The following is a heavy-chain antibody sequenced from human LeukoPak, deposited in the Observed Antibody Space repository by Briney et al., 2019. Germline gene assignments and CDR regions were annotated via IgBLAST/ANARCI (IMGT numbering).Heavy chain of an antibody. CDR2: ITSSGGNI. CDR1: GFTFSYYT. J-gene: IGHJ6*03. CDR3: ARVKAGATISDFYYYYMDV. V-gene: IGHV3-64*01. Sequence: GGSLRLSCAASGFTFSYYTMRWVRQAPGKRLELVSAITSSGGNIHYTNSVKGRFTISRDNSKNSLYLQMGGLRTEDMAVYHCARVKAGATISDFYYYYMDVWGKGTTVTVSS. D-gene: IGHD1-26*01.